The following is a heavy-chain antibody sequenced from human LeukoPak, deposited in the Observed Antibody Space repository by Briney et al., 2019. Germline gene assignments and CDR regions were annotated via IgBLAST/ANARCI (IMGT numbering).Heavy chain of an antibody. CDR1: GFTFSNYF. CDR2: INGDGTNT. Sequence: GGSLRLSCAASGFTFSNYFMHWVRQAPGKGLVWVSSINGDGTNTNYADSVKGRFTTSRDNAKNTLYLHMNSLRAEDTAVYYCVCLGPLPSYGMDVWGQGTAVTVSS. J-gene: IGHJ6*01. CDR3: VCLGPLPSYGMDV. D-gene: IGHD3-16*01. V-gene: IGHV3-74*01.